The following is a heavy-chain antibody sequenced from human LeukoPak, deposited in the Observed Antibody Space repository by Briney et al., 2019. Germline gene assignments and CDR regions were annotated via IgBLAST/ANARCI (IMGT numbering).Heavy chain of an antibody. CDR2: ISGSGGST. Sequence: PGGSLRLSCAASGFTFSSYAMSWVRQAPGEGLKWVSAISGSGGSTYYADSVKGRFTISRDNSKNTLYLQMNSLRAEDTAVYYCAKDGYYYDSSGYLWEGYFDYWGQGTLVTVSS. CDR1: GFTFSSYA. J-gene: IGHJ4*02. D-gene: IGHD3-22*01. V-gene: IGHV3-23*01. CDR3: AKDGYYYDSSGYLWEGYFDY.